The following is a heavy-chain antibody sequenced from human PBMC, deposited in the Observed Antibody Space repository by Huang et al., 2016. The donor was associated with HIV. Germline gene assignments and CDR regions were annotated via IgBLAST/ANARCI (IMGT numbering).Heavy chain of an antibody. D-gene: IGHD3-9*01. CDR1: GFNFRDYA. Sequence: EVKLEESGGGLVQPGRSLRLSCTASGFNFRDYAIHWVRQAPGKGLGWFSWITWDSTNIGYAYSVKGRFTISRDNAKNSLYLHMNSLKAEDTAFYYCAKVLNTGYVYYFDHWGQGTLVTVSS. CDR2: ITWDSTNI. V-gene: IGHV3-9*01. J-gene: IGHJ4*02. CDR3: AKVLNTGYVYYFDH.